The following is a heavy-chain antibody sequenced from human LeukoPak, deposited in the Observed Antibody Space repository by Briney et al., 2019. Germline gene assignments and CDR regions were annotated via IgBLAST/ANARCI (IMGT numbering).Heavy chain of an antibody. CDR2: IYYSGSI. CDR3: ARGGRGLRLGELSHFDY. D-gene: IGHD3-16*02. CDR1: GGSISSGDYY. J-gene: IGHJ4*02. V-gene: IGHV4-30-4*01. Sequence: PPQTLSLTCTVSGGSISSGDYYWSWIRQPPGKGLEWIGYIYYSGSIYYNPSLKSRVTISADTSKNQFSLKLSSVTAADTAVYYCARGGRGLRLGELSHFDYWGQGTLVTVSS.